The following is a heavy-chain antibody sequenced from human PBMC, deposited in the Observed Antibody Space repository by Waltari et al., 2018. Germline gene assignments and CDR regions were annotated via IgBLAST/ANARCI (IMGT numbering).Heavy chain of an antibody. Sequence: EVQLVESGGGLVKPGGSLRLSCAASGFTFSSYSMNWVRQAPGKGLEWVSSISSSSSYIYYADSVKGRFTISRDNAKNSLYLQMNSLRAEDTAVYYCASDSRLVAAGTDPDYWGQGTLVTVSS. D-gene: IGHD6-13*01. CDR2: ISSSSSYI. V-gene: IGHV3-21*01. CDR1: GFTFSSYS. CDR3: ASDSRLVAAGTDPDY. J-gene: IGHJ4*02.